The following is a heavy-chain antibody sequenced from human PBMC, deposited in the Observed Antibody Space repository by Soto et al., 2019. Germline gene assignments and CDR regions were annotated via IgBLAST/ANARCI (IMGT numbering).Heavy chain of an antibody. Sequence: QVQLVQSGAEVKKPGASVKVSCKASGYTFTSYGISWVRQAPGQGLEWMGWINGYNGNTNYAQKVQGSVPMTTDRSTSTAYMELWSLRSDDTAVYYCAMLYCSGGSCYGWFDTWGQGTLVTFSS. V-gene: IGHV1-18*01. D-gene: IGHD2-15*01. CDR2: INGYNGNT. CDR3: AMLYCSGGSCYGWFDT. J-gene: IGHJ5*02. CDR1: GYTFTSYG.